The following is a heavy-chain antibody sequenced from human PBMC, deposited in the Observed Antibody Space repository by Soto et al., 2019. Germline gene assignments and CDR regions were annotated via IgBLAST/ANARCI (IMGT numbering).Heavy chain of an antibody. CDR3: AKEEGYYIWGALDY. Sequence: PGGSLRLSCAASGFTFSSYAMSWVRQAPGKGLEWVSAISGSGGSTYYADSVKGRFTISRDNSKNTLYLQMTSLRAEDTAVYYCAKEEGYYIWGALDYWGQGTLVTFSS. CDR2: ISGSGGST. V-gene: IGHV3-23*01. CDR1: GFTFSSYA. D-gene: IGHD3-16*01. J-gene: IGHJ4*02.